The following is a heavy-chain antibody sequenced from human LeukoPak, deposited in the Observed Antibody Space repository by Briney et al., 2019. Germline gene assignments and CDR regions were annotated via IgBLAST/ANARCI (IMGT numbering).Heavy chain of an antibody. V-gene: IGHV4-59*08. CDR3: ARSGPDWLKPFDY. Sequence: SETLSLTCTVSGGSISSYYWSWIRQPPGQGLEWIGYIYYSGSTNYNPSLKSRVTISIDTSKNQFSLRLSSVTAADTAVYYCARSGPDWLKPFDYWGQRTLVTVSS. D-gene: IGHD3-9*01. CDR1: GGSISSYY. J-gene: IGHJ4*02. CDR2: IYYSGST.